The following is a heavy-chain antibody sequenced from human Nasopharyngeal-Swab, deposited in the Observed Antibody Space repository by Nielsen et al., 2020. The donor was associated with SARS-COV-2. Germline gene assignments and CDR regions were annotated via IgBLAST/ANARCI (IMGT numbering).Heavy chain of an antibody. CDR1: GYTFTSYG. V-gene: IGHV1-18*01. CDR3: ARLGASSRMGTMIVVALYYFDY. Sequence: ASVKVSCKASGYTFTSYGISWVRQAPGQGLEWMGWISAYNGNTNYAQKFQGRVTMTRDTFISTAYMELSRLRSEDTAVYYCARLGASSRMGTMIVVALYYFDYWGQGTLVTVSS. D-gene: IGHD3-22*01. CDR2: ISAYNGNT. J-gene: IGHJ4*02.